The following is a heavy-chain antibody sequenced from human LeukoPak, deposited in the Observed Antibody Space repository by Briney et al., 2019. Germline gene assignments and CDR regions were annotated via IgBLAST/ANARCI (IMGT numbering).Heavy chain of an antibody. CDR1: GFTFSDYY. J-gene: IGHJ4*02. CDR2: ISSSGSTI. CDR3: AREVYCSSTSCTQRYFDY. V-gene: IGHV3-11*01. Sequence: GGSLRLSCAASGFTFSDYYMSWIRQAPGKGLEWVSYISSSGSTIYYADSVKGRFTISRDNAKNSLYPQMNSLRAEDTAVYYCAREVYCSSTSCTQRYFDYWGQGTLVTVSS. D-gene: IGHD2-2*01.